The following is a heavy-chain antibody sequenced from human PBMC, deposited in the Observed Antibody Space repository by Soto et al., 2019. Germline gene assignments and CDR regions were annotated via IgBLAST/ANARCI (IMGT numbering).Heavy chain of an antibody. D-gene: IGHD3-3*01. Sequence: ASVKVSCKVSGYTLTELSSHWVRQAPGKGLEWMGGFDPEDGETIYAQKFQGRVTMTEDTSTDTAYMELSSLRSEDTAVYYCATDDFWSGYPDAFDIWGQGTMVTVSS. V-gene: IGHV1-24*01. J-gene: IGHJ3*02. CDR3: ATDDFWSGYPDAFDI. CDR2: FDPEDGET. CDR1: GYTLTELS.